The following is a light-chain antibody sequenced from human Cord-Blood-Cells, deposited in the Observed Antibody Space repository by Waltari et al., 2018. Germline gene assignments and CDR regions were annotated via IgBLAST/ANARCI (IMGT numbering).Light chain of an antibody. CDR2: AVS. CDR3: CSYAGWV. CDR1: SSDVGRYNL. J-gene: IGLJ3*02. V-gene: IGLV2-23*02. Sequence: QSALTQPASVSGSPGQSITISCTGTSSDVGRYNLVSWYQQHPGKAPKLMIYAVSKRPSGVSNRVSGSKAGNTASLTISGLQAEDEADYYCCSYAGWVFGGGTKLTVL.